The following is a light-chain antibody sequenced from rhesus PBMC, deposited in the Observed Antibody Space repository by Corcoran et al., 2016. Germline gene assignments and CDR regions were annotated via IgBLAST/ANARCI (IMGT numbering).Light chain of an antibody. CDR3: QQHDNYPRT. CDR2: FAS. Sequence: DIQMTQSPSSLSASVGDTVTITCRASQGISNFLAWYPQKPGKAPKPLIYFASNLESGVPSRFSGSGDGTDFTLTISSLQPEDFGIYYCQQHDNYPRTFGQGTKVEIK. V-gene: IGKV1S16*01. J-gene: IGKJ1*01. CDR1: QGISNF.